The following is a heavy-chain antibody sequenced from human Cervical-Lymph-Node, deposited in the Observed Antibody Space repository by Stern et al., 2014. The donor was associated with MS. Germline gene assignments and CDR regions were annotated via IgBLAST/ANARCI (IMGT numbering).Heavy chain of an antibody. V-gene: IGHV1-24*01. CDR1: GYTLTDLS. CDR3: ATDRDDFRSGYSAPTKGYGLDV. CDR2: FGPEDGET. J-gene: IGHJ6*02. D-gene: IGHD3-3*01. Sequence: QDQLVQSGAEVKKPGASVKVSCKVSGYTLTDLSMHWVRQAPGKGLEWMGGFGPEDGETIYAQKFQGRVTMTEDTSTDTAYMELSSLRSEDTAVYYCATDRDDFRSGYSAPTKGYGLDVWGQGTTVTVTS.